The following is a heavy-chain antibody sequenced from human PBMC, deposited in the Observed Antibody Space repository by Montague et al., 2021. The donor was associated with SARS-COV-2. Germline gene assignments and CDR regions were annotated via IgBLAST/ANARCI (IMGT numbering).Heavy chain of an antibody. Sequence: SLRLSCAASGFTFSDYYMAWIRQAPGKGLEWVSYISDTGTPISYADSVKGRFTISWDKGNNSLYLQLNSLRAEDTAVYYCARDGGIAAAGIFDPWGQGTLVTVSS. CDR1: GFTFSDYY. D-gene: IGHD6-13*01. CDR3: ARDGGIAAAGIFDP. V-gene: IGHV3-11*01. CDR2: ISDTGTPI. J-gene: IGHJ5*02.